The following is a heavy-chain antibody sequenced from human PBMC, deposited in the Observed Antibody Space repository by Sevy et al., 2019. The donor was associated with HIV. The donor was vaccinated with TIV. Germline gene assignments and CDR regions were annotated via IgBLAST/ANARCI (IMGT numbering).Heavy chain of an antibody. CDR3: ARQNNFLTGTTSYYYGMDV. CDR1: GGSISSSSYY. V-gene: IGHV4-39*01. Sequence: SETLSLTCTVSGGSISSSSYYWGWIRQPPGKGLEGIGSIYYSGGTYYNPSLKSRVTISVDTSKNQFSLQLSSVTAADTAVYYCARQNNFLTGTTSYYYGMDVWGQGTTVTVSS. CDR2: IYYSGGT. D-gene: IGHD1-20*01. J-gene: IGHJ6*02.